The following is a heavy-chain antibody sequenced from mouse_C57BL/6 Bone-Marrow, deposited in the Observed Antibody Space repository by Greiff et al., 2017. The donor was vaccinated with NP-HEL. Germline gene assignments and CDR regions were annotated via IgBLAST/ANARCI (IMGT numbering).Heavy chain of an antibody. CDR3: ARPLYDGYFYFDY. J-gene: IGHJ2*01. Sequence: VQLQQSGAELARPGASVKLSCKASGYTFTSYGISWVKQRTGQGLEWIGEIYPRSGNTYYNEKFKGKATLTADKSSSTAYIELRSLTSEDSAVYFCARPLYDGYFYFDYWGQGTTLTVSS. V-gene: IGHV1-81*01. D-gene: IGHD2-3*01. CDR2: IYPRSGNT. CDR1: GYTFTSYG.